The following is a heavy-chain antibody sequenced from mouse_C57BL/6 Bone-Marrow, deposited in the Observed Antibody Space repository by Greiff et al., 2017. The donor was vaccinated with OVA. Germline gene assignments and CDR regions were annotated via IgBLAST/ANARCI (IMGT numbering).Heavy chain of an antibody. CDR3: ARITTDYFDY. J-gene: IGHJ2*01. V-gene: IGHV5-6*01. Sequence: VHVKQSGGDLVKPGGSLKLSCAASGFTFSSYGMSWVRQTPDKRLEWVATISSGGSYTYYPDSVKGRFTISRDNAKNTLYLQMSSLKSEDTAMYYCARITTDYFDYWGQGTTLTVSS. CDR1: GFTFSSYG. D-gene: IGHD2-4*01. CDR2: ISSGGSYT.